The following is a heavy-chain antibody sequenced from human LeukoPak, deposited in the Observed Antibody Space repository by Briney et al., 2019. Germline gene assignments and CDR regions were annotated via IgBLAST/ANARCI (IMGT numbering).Heavy chain of an antibody. Sequence: PGGSLRLSCAASGFTLSDYYMAWVRQAPGKGLEWVSYMSSRSTTYTTYADSVRGRFTISRDNARNSVYLQMNSVRAEDTAVYYCARDGMGGVKAFDIWGQGTMVTVSS. D-gene: IGHD1-26*01. J-gene: IGHJ3*02. CDR1: GFTLSDYY. CDR3: ARDGMGGVKAFDI. V-gene: IGHV3-11*06. CDR2: MSSRSTTYT.